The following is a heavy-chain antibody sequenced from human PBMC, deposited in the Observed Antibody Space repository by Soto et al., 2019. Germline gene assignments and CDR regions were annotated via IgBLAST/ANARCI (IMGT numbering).Heavy chain of an antibody. J-gene: IGHJ4*02. V-gene: IGHV3-23*01. CDR3: AKSPRVAAVTAPGAY. Sequence: GGSLRLSCAASGFTFGSHGMGWVRQAPGKGLEWVSITSGSDGSAYYADSVKGRFTISRDNSKNTLSLQMNSLRVEDTAIYYCAKSPRVAAVTAPGAYWGQGTLVTVSS. CDR1: GFTFGSHG. D-gene: IGHD6-19*01. CDR2: TSGSDGSA.